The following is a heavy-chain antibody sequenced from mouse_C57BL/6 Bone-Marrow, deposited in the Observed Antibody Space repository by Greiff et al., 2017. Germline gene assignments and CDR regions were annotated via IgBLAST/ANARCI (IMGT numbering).Heavy chain of an antibody. D-gene: IGHD2-13*01. Sequence: VQLQQSVPGLVAPSQSLSITCTVSGFSLTSYGVDWVRQPPGQGLEWLGVIRGGGSTNYNSALMSRLSISKDNSESQVFLKMNSLQTDDTAMYYGAKQCDTNCARGYWGQGTSVTVSS. CDR3: AKQCDTNCARGY. CDR1: GFSLTSYG. J-gene: IGHJ4*01. V-gene: IGHV2-9*01. CDR2: IRGGGST.